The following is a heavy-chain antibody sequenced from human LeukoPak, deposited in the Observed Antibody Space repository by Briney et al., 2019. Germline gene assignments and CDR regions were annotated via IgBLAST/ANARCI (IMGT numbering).Heavy chain of an antibody. Sequence: SQTLSLTCAISGDSVSSNSAAWNWIRQSPSRGLEWLGRTYYRSEWYNDYAVSVKSRITINPDTSKNQFSLQLNSVTPEDTAVYYCARETTGMKLNYYYYGMDVWGQGTTVTVSS. CDR1: GDSVSSNSAA. D-gene: IGHD1-1*01. CDR2: TYYRSEWYN. V-gene: IGHV6-1*01. J-gene: IGHJ6*02. CDR3: ARETTGMKLNYYYYGMDV.